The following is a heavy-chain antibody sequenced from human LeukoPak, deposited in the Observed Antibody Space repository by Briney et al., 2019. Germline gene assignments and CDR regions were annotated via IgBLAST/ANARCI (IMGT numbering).Heavy chain of an antibody. V-gene: IGHV3-9*01. CDR2: ISWNSGSI. CDR1: GFTFDDYA. Sequence: PGRSLRLSCAASGFTFDDYAMYWVRQAPGKGLEWVSGISWNSGSIGYADSVKGRFTISRDNAKNSLYLQMNSLRAEDTALYYCAKDGTYYYDSSGYWGYFDYWGQGTLVTVSS. CDR3: AKDGTYYYDSSGYWGYFDY. D-gene: IGHD3-22*01. J-gene: IGHJ4*02.